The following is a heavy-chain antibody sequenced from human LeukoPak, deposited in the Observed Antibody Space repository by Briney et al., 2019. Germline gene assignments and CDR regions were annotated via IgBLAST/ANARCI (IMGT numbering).Heavy chain of an antibody. Sequence: PGGSLRPSCAASGFTFSSYAMSWVRQAPGKGLEWVSAISGSGGSTYYADSVKGRFTISRDNSKNTLFLQMNTLRAEDTALYYCAKPGGPGIAARGAFDSWGQGTLVTVSS. J-gene: IGHJ3*01. V-gene: IGHV3-23*01. CDR3: AKPGGPGIAARGAFDS. CDR2: ISGSGGST. CDR1: GFTFSSYA. D-gene: IGHD6-25*01.